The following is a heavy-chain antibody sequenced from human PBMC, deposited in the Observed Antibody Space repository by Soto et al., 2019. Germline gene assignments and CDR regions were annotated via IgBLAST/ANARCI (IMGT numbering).Heavy chain of an antibody. V-gene: IGHV4-59*01. CDR2: IYNGGGP. J-gene: IGHJ4*02. D-gene: IGHD3-16*01. CDR3: ARAPGRYGYYYLDS. Sequence: QVQLQESGPGLVRPSETLSLTCSVSGDSLRSYYWSWIRQSPGKGLEWLGYIYNGGGPKYNPSLQSRVTVSVDKSKNQFFLRLTSVTAADSAVYYCARAPGRYGYYYLDSWGQGTLVTVSS. CDR1: GDSLRSYY.